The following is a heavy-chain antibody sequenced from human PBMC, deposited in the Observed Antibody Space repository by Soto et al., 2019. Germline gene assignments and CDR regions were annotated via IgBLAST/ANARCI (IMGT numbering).Heavy chain of an antibody. D-gene: IGHD2-2*01. CDR3: ARDRGYCSSTSCFGNWFDL. V-gene: IGHV1-69*06. Sequence: QVQLVQSGAEVKKPGSSVKVSCKAPGGTFSSYAISWVRQAPGQGLEWMGGIIPILGTANYAQTCQGRVTITADKSTSTAYMELSRLRSEDTAVYYCARDRGYCSSTSCFGNWFDLWGQGTLVTVSS. J-gene: IGHJ5*02. CDR2: IIPILGTA. CDR1: GGTFSSYA.